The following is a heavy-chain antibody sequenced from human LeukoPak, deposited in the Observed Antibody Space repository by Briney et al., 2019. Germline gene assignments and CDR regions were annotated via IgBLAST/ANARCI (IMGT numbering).Heavy chain of an antibody. V-gene: IGHV3-23*01. Sequence: GGSLRLSCAASGFTFSSYAMSWVCQAPGKGLEWVSAISGSGGSTYYADSVKGRFTISRDNSKNTLYLQMNSLRAEDTAVYYCAKVPVATMVGDYYYYGMDVWGQGTTVTVSS. J-gene: IGHJ6*02. CDR3: AKVPVATMVGDYYYYGMDV. CDR1: GFTFSSYA. D-gene: IGHD5-12*01. CDR2: ISGSGGST.